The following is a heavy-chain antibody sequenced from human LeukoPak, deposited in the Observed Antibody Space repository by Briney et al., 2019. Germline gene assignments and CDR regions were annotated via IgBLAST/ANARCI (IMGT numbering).Heavy chain of an antibody. V-gene: IGHV3-53*01. CDR1: GFTVSSNY. Sequence: GGSLRLSCAASGFTVSSNYVSWVRQAPGKGLEWVSVIYSDSSTFYADSVKGRFTISRDNSKNTLYLQMNTLRAEDTAAYHCAKGRNEDGDAALNYWGQGTLVTVSS. CDR2: IYSDSST. D-gene: IGHD4-17*01. J-gene: IGHJ4*02. CDR3: AKGRNEDGDAALNY.